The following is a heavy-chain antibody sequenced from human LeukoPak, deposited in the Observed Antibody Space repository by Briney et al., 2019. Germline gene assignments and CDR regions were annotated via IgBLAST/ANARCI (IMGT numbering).Heavy chain of an antibody. V-gene: IGHV4-39*01. CDR1: GGSISSSSYY. Sequence: SETLSLTCTVSGGSISSSSYYRGWIRQPPGKGLEWIGSIYYSGSTYYNPSLKSRVTISVDTSKNQFSLKLSSVTAADTAVYYCARRSGYYPYYFDYWGQGTLVTVSS. D-gene: IGHD3-3*01. CDR2: IYYSGST. CDR3: ARRSGYYPYYFDY. J-gene: IGHJ4*02.